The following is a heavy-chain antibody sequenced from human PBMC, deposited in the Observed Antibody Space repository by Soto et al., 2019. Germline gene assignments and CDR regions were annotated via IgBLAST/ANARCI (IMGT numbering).Heavy chain of an antibody. CDR3: AKEFRQGPYYFYGMDV. J-gene: IGHJ6*02. CDR2: VSYDGTNK. CDR1: GFTFRSYG. Sequence: QVQLVESGGGVVQPGRSLRLSCAASGFTFRSYGMHWVRQAPGKGLEWVALVSYDGTNKYYTDSVEGRFTISRDNSKNTLYLHMRALTTDDTAVYYCAKEFRQGPYYFYGMDVWGQGTTVTVSS. V-gene: IGHV3-30*18.